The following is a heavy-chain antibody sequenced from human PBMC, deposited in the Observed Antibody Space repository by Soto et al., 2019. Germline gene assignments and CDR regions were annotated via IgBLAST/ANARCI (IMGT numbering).Heavy chain of an antibody. D-gene: IGHD3-22*01. J-gene: IGHJ5*02. V-gene: IGHV1-69*01. CDR1: GGTFSSYA. CDR3: ARDNYYYDSSGYPNWFDP. Sequence: QVQLVQSGAEVKKPGSSVKVSCKASGGTFSSYAISWVRQAPGQGLEWMGGIIPIFGTANYAQKFQGRVTITADESTSKAYMELSSLRSEDTAVYYCARDNYYYDSSGYPNWFDPWGQGTLVTVSS. CDR2: IIPIFGTA.